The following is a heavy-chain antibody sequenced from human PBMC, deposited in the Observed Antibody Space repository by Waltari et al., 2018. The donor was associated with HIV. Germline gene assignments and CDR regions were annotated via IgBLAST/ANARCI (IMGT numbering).Heavy chain of an antibody. D-gene: IGHD6-19*01. Sequence: QVQLQESGPGLVKPSATLSLTCSVSGGSISNYYWSWIRQPPGKGLEWIAYIYYSGSTNYNPSLKSRGTISVDTSENQFSLNLTSVTAADTAVYYCARGHIEVAGFFDYWGQGVLVSVSS. CDR3: ARGHIEVAGFFDY. CDR1: GGSISNYY. J-gene: IGHJ4*02. V-gene: IGHV4-59*01. CDR2: IYYSGST.